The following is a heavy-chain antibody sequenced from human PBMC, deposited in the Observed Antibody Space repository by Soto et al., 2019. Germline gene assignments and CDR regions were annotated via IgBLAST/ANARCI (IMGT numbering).Heavy chain of an antibody. J-gene: IGHJ4*02. Sequence: QVQLQESGPGLVEPSQTLSLTCTVSGDSISNGYYTWSWIRQPPRKDLEWIGHIYNSVNTYSNPSLKSRVTISADTSKNQFSLKLSSVTAADTAVYYCARGPSGDKVDYWGQGTLVTVSS. V-gene: IGHV4-30-4*01. CDR3: ARGPSGDKVDY. CDR2: IYNSVNT. D-gene: IGHD3-10*01. CDR1: GDSISNGYYT.